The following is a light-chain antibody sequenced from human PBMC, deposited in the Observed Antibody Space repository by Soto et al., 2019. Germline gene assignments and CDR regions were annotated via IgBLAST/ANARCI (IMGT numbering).Light chain of an antibody. CDR2: AAS. V-gene: IGKV1-39*01. Sequence: DIQMTQSPSSASASIGDTVTITCRASQDINVYLNWYQQKPGEVPKLLIYAASTLHSGVPSRFTGSGSETDFTLTITSLQPEDFDTYYCQHGYVAPYSLGQGTKVDIK. CDR3: QHGYVAPYS. CDR1: QDINVY. J-gene: IGKJ2*03.